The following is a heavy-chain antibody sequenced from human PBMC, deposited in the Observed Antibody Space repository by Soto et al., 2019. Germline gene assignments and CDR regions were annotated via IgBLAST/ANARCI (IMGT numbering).Heavy chain of an antibody. J-gene: IGHJ4*02. CDR2: INQDGNED. Sequence: GGSLRLSCAASGFTFSSYWMSWVRQAPGKGLEWVANINQDGNEDNLLDSVKGRFTISRDNAKNSLFLQMNSLRVDDTAVYYCARTGDGHHDFLDYWGQGALVTVSS. CDR3: ARTGDGHHDFLDY. CDR1: GFTFSSYW. V-gene: IGHV3-7*01. D-gene: IGHD1-1*01.